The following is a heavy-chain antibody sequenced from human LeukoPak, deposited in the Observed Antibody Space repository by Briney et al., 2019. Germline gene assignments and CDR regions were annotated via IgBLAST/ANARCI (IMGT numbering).Heavy chain of an antibody. CDR2: ILPIFDMA. D-gene: IGHD5-24*01. V-gene: IGHV1-69*04. CDR3: ARDGGWLQTQNHYYYHGMDV. Sequence: SVKVSCKASGGTFSTYAITWVRQAPGQGLEWMGRILPIFDMANYAQKFQGRVTITADKSTRTAYMELSSLKSDDTAVYYCARDGGWLQTQNHYYYHGMDVWGQGTTVTVSS. CDR1: GGTFSTYA. J-gene: IGHJ6*02.